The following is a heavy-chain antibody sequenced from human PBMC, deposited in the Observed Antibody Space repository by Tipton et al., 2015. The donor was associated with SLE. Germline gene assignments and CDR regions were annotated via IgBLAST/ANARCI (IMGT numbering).Heavy chain of an antibody. Sequence: SLRLSCAASGFSFSAYAMHWVRQTPGKGLEYVSAISSDGITTYYANSVKGRFTISRDNYKNTLYLQMGSLRGEDMAVYYCAREKRPNTDDAFDLWGQGTMVTVSS. CDR2: ISSDGITT. CDR1: GFSFSAYA. J-gene: IGHJ3*01. V-gene: IGHV3-64*01. D-gene: IGHD2-8*01. CDR3: AREKRPNTDDAFDL.